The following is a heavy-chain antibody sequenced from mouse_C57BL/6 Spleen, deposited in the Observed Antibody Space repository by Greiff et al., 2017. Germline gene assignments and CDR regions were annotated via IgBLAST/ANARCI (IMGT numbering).Heavy chain of an antibody. Sequence: VKLMESGPGLVQPSQSLSITCTVSGFSLTSYGVHWVRQSPGKGLEWLGVIWSGGSTDYNAAFISRLSISKDNSKSQVFFKMNSLQADDTAIYYCARDYEYDVYAMDYWGQGTSVTVSS. CDR3: ARDYEYDVYAMDY. CDR2: IWSGGST. V-gene: IGHV2-2*01. J-gene: IGHJ4*01. D-gene: IGHD2-4*01. CDR1: GFSLTSYG.